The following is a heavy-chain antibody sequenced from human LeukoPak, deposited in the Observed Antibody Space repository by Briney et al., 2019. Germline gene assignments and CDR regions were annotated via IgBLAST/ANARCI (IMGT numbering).Heavy chain of an antibody. V-gene: IGHV1-46*01. J-gene: IGHJ4*02. CDR2: INPSGGST. CDR1: GYTFTSYY. D-gene: IGHD6-13*01. Sequence: ASVKVSCNASGYTFTSYYMHWVRQAPGQGLEWMGIINPSGGSTSYAQKFQGRVTMTRDVSTSTVYMELSSLRSEDTAVYYCARRPGPAAQIDYWGQGTLVNVSS. CDR3: ARRPGPAAQIDY.